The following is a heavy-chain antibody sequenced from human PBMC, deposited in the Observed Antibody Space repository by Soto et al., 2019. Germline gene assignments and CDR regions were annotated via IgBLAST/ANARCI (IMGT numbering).Heavy chain of an antibody. J-gene: IGHJ4*02. V-gene: IGHV1-69*02. CDR2: IIPILGIA. CDR3: ASNPADYYDSSGYPDY. D-gene: IGHD3-22*01. Sequence: ASVKVSCKASGGTLSSYTVSRVRQAPGQGLEWMGRIIPILGIANYAQKFQGRVTITADKSTSTAYMELSSLRSEDTAVYYCASNPADYYDSSGYPDYWGQGTLVTVSS. CDR1: GGTLSSYT.